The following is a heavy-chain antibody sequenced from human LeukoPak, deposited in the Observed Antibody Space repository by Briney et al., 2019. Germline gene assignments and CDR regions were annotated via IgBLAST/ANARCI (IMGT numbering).Heavy chain of an antibody. CDR1: GFTFSDYY. J-gene: IGHJ1*01. CDR2: ISSSGSTI. CDR3: ARAFRRGIAAAGTFQH. D-gene: IGHD6-13*01. V-gene: IGHV3-11*04. Sequence: GGSLRLSCAASGFTFSDYYMSWIRQAPGKGLEWVSYISSSGSTIYYADSVKGRFTISRDNAKNSLYLQMNSLRAEDTAVYYCARAFRRGIAAAGTFQHWGQGTLVTVSS.